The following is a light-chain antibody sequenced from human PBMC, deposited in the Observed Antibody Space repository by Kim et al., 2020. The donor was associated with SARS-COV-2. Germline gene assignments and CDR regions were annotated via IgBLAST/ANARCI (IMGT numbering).Light chain of an antibody. CDR1: QSLSTR. V-gene: IGKV1-5*03. CDR3: QQFDLYPWT. J-gene: IGKJ1*01. Sequence: DIHLTQSPATLSASVGERVTIACRASQSLSTRLAWYQQKPGKAPKLLIYKGSSLQSGVPPRFSGSGSGTEFTLTISSLQPDDFASYYCQQFDLYPWTCGQGTKVDIK. CDR2: KGS.